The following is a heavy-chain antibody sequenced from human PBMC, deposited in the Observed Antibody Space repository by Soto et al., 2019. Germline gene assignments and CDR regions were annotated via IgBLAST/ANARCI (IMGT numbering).Heavy chain of an antibody. CDR3: AREGYCISTSCYASALDY. Sequence: QVQLVQSGAEVKKPGASVKVSCKASGYTFTSYGISWVRQAPGQGLEWMGWISAYNGNTDYPQKRQGRVTITTDTATSTAYMELRSLRSDDTAVYYCAREGYCISTSCYASALDYWGQGTLVTVSS. V-gene: IGHV1-18*01. J-gene: IGHJ4*02. D-gene: IGHD2-2*01. CDR2: ISAYNGNT. CDR1: GYTFTSYG.